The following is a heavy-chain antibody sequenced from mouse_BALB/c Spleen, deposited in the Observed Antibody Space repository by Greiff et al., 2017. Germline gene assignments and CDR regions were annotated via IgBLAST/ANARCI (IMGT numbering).Heavy chain of an antibody. J-gene: IGHJ4*01. V-gene: IGHV5-4*02. CDR3: ARDRGTVVATDYAMDY. CDR1: GFTFSDYY. Sequence: EVMLVESGGGLVKPGGSLKLSCAASGFTFSDYYMYWVRQTPEKRLEWVATISDGGSYTYYPDSVKGRFTISRDNAKNNLYLQMSSLKSEDTAMYYCARDRGTVVATDYAMDYWGQGTSVTVSS. CDR2: ISDGGSYT. D-gene: IGHD1-1*01.